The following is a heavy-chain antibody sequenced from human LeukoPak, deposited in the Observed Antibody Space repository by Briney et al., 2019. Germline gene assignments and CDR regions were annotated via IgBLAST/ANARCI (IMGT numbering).Heavy chain of an antibody. J-gene: IGHJ4*02. D-gene: IGHD3-22*01. CDR3: ARGSTYYDSSGQVPFDY. CDR1: GFTFSSYS. CDR2: ISGSSSTI. Sequence: GGFLRLSCAASGFTFSSYSMNWVRQAPGKGLEWGSYISGSSSTIYYADSVKGRFTISRDNGKNTLYLQMNSLRAEDTAVYYCARGSTYYDSSGQVPFDYWGQGTLVTVSS. V-gene: IGHV3-48*01.